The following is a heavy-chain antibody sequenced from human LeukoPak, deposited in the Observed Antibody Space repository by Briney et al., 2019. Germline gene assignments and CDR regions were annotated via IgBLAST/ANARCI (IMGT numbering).Heavy chain of an antibody. D-gene: IGHD6-6*01. J-gene: IGHJ4*02. CDR2: LNPNSGNT. Sequence: ASVRVSCKASGYTFTSSEIHWVRQAPGQGLEWMGWLNPNSGNTGYAQKCQGRVTFTSESSTSTAYMEVTRLRSEDTAVYYCATSSPSDYWGQGTLVTVSS. CDR3: ATSSPSDY. CDR1: GYTFTSSE. V-gene: IGHV1-8*03.